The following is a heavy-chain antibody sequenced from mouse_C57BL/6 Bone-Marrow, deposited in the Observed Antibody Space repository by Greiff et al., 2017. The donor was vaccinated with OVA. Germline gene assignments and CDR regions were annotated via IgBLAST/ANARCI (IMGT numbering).Heavy chain of an antibody. D-gene: IGHD2-3*01. Sequence: EVQLKESGGDLVKPGGSLKLSCAASGFTFSSYGMSWVRQTPDKRLEWVATISSGGSYTYYPDSVKGRFTISRDNAKNTLYLQMSSLKSEDTAMYYCAREADGYYVAMDYWGQGTSVTVSS. V-gene: IGHV5-6*01. CDR2: ISSGGSYT. CDR3: AREADGYYVAMDY. J-gene: IGHJ4*01. CDR1: GFTFSSYG.